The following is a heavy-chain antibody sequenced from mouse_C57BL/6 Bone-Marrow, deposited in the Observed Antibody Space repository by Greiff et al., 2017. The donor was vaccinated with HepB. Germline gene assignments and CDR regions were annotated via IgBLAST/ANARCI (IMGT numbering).Heavy chain of an antibody. CDR3: ALYCGSSYKFAY. CDR1: GFNIKDYY. Sequence: VQLKESGAELVKPGASVKLSCTASGFNIKDYYMHWVKQRTEQGLEWIGRIDPEDGETKYAPKFQGKATITADTSSNTAYLQLSSLTAEDTAVYYCALYCGSSYKFAYWGQGTLVTVSA. V-gene: IGHV14-2*01. D-gene: IGHD1-1*01. CDR2: IDPEDGET. J-gene: IGHJ3*01.